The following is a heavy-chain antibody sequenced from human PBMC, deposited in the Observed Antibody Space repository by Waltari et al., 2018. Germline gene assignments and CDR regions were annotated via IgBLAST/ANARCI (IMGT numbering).Heavy chain of an antibody. CDR3: ARAAMVRGVIIRCMDV. V-gene: IGHV3-30*02. D-gene: IGHD3-10*01. CDR1: GFTFSSYG. J-gene: IGHJ6*03. CDR2: MWYDGSNK. Sequence: QVQLVESGGGVVQPGGSLRLSCAASGFTFSSYGMHWVRQAPGKGVEWVEFMWYDGSNKYYANSVKGRFTISKDNSKNTLYLQMNSLRAEDTAVYYCARAAMVRGVIIRCMDVWGKGTTVTVSS.